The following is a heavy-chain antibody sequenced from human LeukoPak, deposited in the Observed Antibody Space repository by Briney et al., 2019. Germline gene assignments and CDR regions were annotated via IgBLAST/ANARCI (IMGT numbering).Heavy chain of an antibody. J-gene: IGHJ3*02. D-gene: IGHD5-18*01. CDR2: ISGSGGST. CDR1: GFTFSSYA. Sequence: GGSLRLSCAASGFTFSSYAMSWVRQAPGKGLEWVSAISGSGGSTYYADSVKGRFTISRDNSKNTLYLQMNSLRAEDTAVYYCARGMGTAMVKKNAFDIWGQGTMVTVSS. CDR3: ARGMGTAMVKKNAFDI. V-gene: IGHV3-23*01.